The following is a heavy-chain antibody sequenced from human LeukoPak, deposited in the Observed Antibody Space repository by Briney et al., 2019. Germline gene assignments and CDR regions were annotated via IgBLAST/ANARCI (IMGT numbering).Heavy chain of an antibody. D-gene: IGHD6-13*01. CDR1: GYTLTELY. CDR2: ISAYNGNT. V-gene: IGHV1-18*01. Sequence: ASVKVSCTVSGYTLTELYMHWVRQAPGKGLEWMGWISAYNGNTNYAQKLQGRVTMTTDTSTSTAYMELRSLRSDDTAVYYCAIGLPGIAAATFDYWGQGTLVTVSS. J-gene: IGHJ4*02. CDR3: AIGLPGIAAATFDY.